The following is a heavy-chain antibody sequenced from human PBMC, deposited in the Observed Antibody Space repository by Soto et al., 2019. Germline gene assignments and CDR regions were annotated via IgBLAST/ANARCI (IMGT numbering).Heavy chain of an antibody. CDR2: FNGNGDAT. CDR3: AKDDAVAGGFLQN. J-gene: IGHJ4*02. Sequence: GGSLRLSCAASGFTFSNYAMSWVRQAPGKGLEWVSRFNGNGDATYYPDSVKGRFTVSRDNSKNTVYLQMNSLRAEDTAVYHCAKDDAVAGGFLQNWGPGTLVTVSS. D-gene: IGHD6-19*01. CDR1: GFTFSNYA. V-gene: IGHV3-23*01.